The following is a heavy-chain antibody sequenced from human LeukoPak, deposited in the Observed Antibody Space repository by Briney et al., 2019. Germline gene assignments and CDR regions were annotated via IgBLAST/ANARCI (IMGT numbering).Heavy chain of an antibody. CDR3: ASLPNGYCTNGVCAYYFDY. CDR2: IIPILGIA. V-gene: IGHV1-69*04. Sequence: SVKVSCKASGGTFSSYAISWVRQAPGQGIEWMGRIIPILGIANYAQKFQGRVTITADKSTSTAYMELSSLRSEDTAVYYCASLPNGYCTNGVCAYYFDYWGQGTLVTVSS. J-gene: IGHJ4*02. CDR1: GGTFSSYA. D-gene: IGHD2-8*01.